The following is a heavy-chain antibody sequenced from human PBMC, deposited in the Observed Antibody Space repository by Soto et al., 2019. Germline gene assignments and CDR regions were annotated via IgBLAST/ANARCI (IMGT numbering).Heavy chain of an antibody. Sequence: SGSDSRAYVMRGVSESRGRGPAYHSTDSGSGISTFYADSVKGRFIISRDNSKNTLYLQLNSLRAEDTAVYFCARVHIQQLENIFDYWGQVILVTVAS. D-gene: IGHD3-3*01. J-gene: IGHJ4*02. CDR2: DSGSGIST. CDR3: ARVHIQQLENIFDY. V-gene: IGHV3-23*01. CDR1: GSDSRAYV.